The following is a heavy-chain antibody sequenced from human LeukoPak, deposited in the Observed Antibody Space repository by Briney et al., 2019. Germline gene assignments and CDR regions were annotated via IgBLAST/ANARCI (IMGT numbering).Heavy chain of an antibody. V-gene: IGHV3-30*02. J-gene: IGHJ4*02. CDR2: IRHDGTQ. D-gene: IGHD4-11*01. CDR1: GFFFSGYG. Sequence: PGGSLRLSCAASGFFFSGYGMHWVRQAPGKGLEWVAFIRHDGTQYHTDSLKGRFTISRDNSKSTLFLQMYSLGPDDTAVYYCGKGRERDYQCLDSWRQGTLVTVSS. CDR3: GKGRERDYQCLDS.